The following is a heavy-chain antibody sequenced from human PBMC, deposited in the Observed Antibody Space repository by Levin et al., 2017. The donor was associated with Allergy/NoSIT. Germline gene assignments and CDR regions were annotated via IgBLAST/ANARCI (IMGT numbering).Heavy chain of an antibody. Sequence: LRLSCSVSGDSISHGGYYWTWLRQYSGKGLEWIGYISSSESTYYNPSLKSRVTMSLDTSKNQIFLKLSSVPAADTAVYYCARVYDSSGYYYTFGYWGQGTPVTVAS. CDR1: GDSISHGGYY. J-gene: IGHJ4*02. CDR2: ISSSEST. D-gene: IGHD3-22*01. V-gene: IGHV4-31*03. CDR3: ARVYDSSGYYYTFGY.